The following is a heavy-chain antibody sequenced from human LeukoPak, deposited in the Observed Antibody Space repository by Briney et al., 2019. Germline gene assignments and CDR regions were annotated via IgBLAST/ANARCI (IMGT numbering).Heavy chain of an antibody. V-gene: IGHV4-59*01. CDR3: ARYSGAYSFLDY. CDR2: IYYTGST. D-gene: IGHD5-18*01. J-gene: IGHJ4*02. CDR1: GGSISSYY. Sequence: SETLSLTCTVSGGSISSYYWGWIRQPPGKGLEWIGYIYYTGSTNYNPSLKSRVTISVDTSKNQFSLKLSSVTAADTAVYYCARYSGAYSFLDYWGQGTLVTVSS.